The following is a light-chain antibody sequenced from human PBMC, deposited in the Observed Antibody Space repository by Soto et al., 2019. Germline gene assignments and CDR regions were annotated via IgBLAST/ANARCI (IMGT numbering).Light chain of an antibody. J-gene: IGLJ3*02. Sequence: QSVLTQPPSASGTPGQRVTISCSGGNSNVGSNSVYWYQQLPGTAPKLLIYSNNQRPSGVPDRFSGSKSGTSASLAISGLRSEDEADYYCAAWDDSLSGPVFGGGTKLTVL. CDR3: AAWDDSLSGPV. V-gene: IGLV1-47*02. CDR1: NSNVGSNS. CDR2: SNN.